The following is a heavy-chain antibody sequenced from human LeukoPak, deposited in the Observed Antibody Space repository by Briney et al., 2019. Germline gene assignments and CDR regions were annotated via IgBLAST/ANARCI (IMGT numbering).Heavy chain of an antibody. V-gene: IGHV1-18*01. CDR2: ISPDNGNA. Sequence: ASVKVSCKASGYTFTSYGLAWVRQAPGQGLEWIGWISPDNGNADYAQDLQGRVTMTTDTSTSTAYMELRSLRSDDTAVYYCVRDGYVDLWGRGTMVSVSS. D-gene: IGHD6-13*01. CDR3: VRDGYVDL. J-gene: IGHJ2*01. CDR1: GYTFTSYG.